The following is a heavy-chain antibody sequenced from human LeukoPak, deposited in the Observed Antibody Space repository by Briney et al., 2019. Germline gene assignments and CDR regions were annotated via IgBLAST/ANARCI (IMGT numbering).Heavy chain of an antibody. D-gene: IGHD4-17*01. V-gene: IGHV3-30*09. CDR1: GFTFKSYA. Sequence: GGSLRLSCAASGFTFKSYAMHWVRQAPGKGLEWVAVISYEGSTTYYADSVKGRFAISRDSSKNTVHLQMSSLRTEDTAVYYCARQAQTPVTTYSIAGSVDYWGQGTLVTVSS. CDR3: ARQAQTPVTTYSIAGSVDY. CDR2: ISYEGSTT. J-gene: IGHJ4*02.